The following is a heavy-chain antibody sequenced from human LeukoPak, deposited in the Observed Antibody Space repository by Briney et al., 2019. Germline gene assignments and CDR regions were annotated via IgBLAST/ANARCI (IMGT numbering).Heavy chain of an antibody. V-gene: IGHV3-66*02. D-gene: IGHD4-17*01. CDR3: ARVSAGD. CDR2: IYSGGST. CDR1: GFTVSSNY. Sequence: GGSLRLSCAASGFTVSSNYMGWVRQAPGKGLEWVSIIYSGGSTYYADSVKGRFTISRDNSKNTVYLQMNSLRAEDTAVYYCARVSAGDWGQGTLVTVSS. J-gene: IGHJ4*02.